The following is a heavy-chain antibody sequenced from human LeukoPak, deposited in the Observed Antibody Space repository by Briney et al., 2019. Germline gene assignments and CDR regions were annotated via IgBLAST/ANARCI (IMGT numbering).Heavy chain of an antibody. CDR3: AKDGSWGDYYFYFYMDV. V-gene: IGHV3-23*01. CDR1: GSGFTFGNVG. CDR2: ISGSGHDT. Sequence: GGSLRLSCEASGSGFTFGNVGLSWVRQGPGKGLEWLSGISGSGHDTYYAASVKGRFTISRDNSKNIVYIAMNRLRAEDTAVYYCAKDGSWGDYYFYFYMDVWGKGTTVAVSS. J-gene: IGHJ6*03. D-gene: IGHD3-16*01.